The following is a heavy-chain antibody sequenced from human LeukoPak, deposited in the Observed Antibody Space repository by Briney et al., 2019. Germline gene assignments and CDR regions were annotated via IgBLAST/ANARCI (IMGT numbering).Heavy chain of an antibody. Sequence: GRSLRLSCAASGFTFSSYGIHWVRQAPGKGLEWVAVISYDGSNKYYADSVKGRFTISRDNSKNTLYLQMNSLRAEDTAVYYCVRGRTIGFDYWGQGTLVTVSS. CDR1: GFTFSSYG. CDR3: VRGRTIGFDY. J-gene: IGHJ4*02. CDR2: ISYDGSNK. V-gene: IGHV3-30*03. D-gene: IGHD1-1*01.